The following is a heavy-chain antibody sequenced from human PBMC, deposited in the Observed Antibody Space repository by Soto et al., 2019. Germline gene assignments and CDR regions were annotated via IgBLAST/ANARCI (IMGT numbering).Heavy chain of an antibody. V-gene: IGHV3-7*01. CDR3: ARDPRLWVRGAVYYFDY. D-gene: IGHD3-10*01. CDR1: GFTFSSYW. J-gene: IGHJ4*02. Sequence: HPGGSLRLSCAASGFTFSSYWMSWVRQAPGKGLEWVANIKQDGSEKYYVDSVKGRFTISRDNAKNSLYLQMNSLRAEDTAVYYCARDPRLWVRGAVYYFDYWGQGTLVTVS. CDR2: IKQDGSEK.